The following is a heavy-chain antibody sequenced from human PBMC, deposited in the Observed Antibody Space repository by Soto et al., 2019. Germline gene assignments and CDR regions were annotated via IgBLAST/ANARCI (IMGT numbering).Heavy chain of an antibody. Sequence: RLSCAASGFTFSSYDMHWVRQATGKGLEWVSANGTAGETYYPGSVKGRFNISRENAKNSLYLQMNSLRAGDTAVYYCARDGVYGSLSYWGQGTLVTVSS. CDR1: GFTFSSYD. V-gene: IGHV3-13*01. J-gene: IGHJ4*02. CDR3: ARDGVYGSLSY. D-gene: IGHD2-8*01. CDR2: NGTAGET.